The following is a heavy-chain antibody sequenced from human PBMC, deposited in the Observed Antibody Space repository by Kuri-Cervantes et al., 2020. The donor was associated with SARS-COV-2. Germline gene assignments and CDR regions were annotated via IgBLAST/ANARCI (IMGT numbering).Heavy chain of an antibody. CDR1: GFTFSSYS. V-gene: IGHV3-21*04. CDR2: ISSSSSYI. J-gene: IGHJ4*02. Sequence: GGSLRLSCAASGFTFSSYSMNWVRQAPGKGLEWVSSISSSSSYIYYADSVKGRFTISRDNSKNTLYLQMNSLRSDDTAVYYCARDQLSFTISGVVITYFDYWGQGTLVTVSS. D-gene: IGHD3-3*01. CDR3: ARDQLSFTISGVVITYFDY.